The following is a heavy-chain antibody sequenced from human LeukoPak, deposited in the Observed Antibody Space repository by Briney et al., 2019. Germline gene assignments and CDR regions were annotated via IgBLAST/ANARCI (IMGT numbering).Heavy chain of an antibody. D-gene: IGHD1-7*01. J-gene: IGHJ4*02. CDR3: ARELGD. CDR1: GFTFDDYA. Sequence: GGSLRLSCAASGFTFDDYAMHWVRQAPGKGLEWVSGITSSGITYYADSVKGRFTISRDNSRNTVYLQMNSLRAEDTAVYYCARELGDWGQGTLVTVSS. CDR2: ITSSGIT. V-gene: IGHV3-23*01.